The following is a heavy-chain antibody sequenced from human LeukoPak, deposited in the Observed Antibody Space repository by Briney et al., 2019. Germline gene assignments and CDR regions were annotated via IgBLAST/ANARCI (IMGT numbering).Heavy chain of an antibody. CDR2: ISGSGGST. V-gene: IGHV3-23*01. D-gene: IGHD2-21*02. J-gene: IGHJ4*02. CDR3: ARGRKYCGGACYFYYFDY. CDR1: GFTFSSYA. Sequence: GGSLRLSCAASGFTFSSYAMSWVRQAPGKGLEWVSAISGSGGSTYYADSVKGRFTISRDNSKNTLYLQMNSLRAEDTAVYYCARGRKYCGGACYFYYFDYWGQGTLVTVSS.